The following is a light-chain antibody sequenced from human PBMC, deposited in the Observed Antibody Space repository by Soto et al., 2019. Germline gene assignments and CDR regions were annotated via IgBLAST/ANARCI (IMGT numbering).Light chain of an antibody. CDR3: QVWDSSSDLHVV. Sequence: SYELTQPPSVSVAPGQTARITCGGNNIGSKSVHWYQQKPGQAPVLVIYYDSDRPSGIPERFSGSNSGNTATLTISRVEAEDEADYYCQVWDSSSDLHVVFGGGTKLTVL. J-gene: IGLJ2*01. CDR1: NIGSKS. CDR2: YDS. V-gene: IGLV3-21*04.